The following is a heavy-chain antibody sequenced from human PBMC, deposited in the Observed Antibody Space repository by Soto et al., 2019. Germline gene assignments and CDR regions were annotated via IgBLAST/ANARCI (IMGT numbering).Heavy chain of an antibody. Sequence: EVQLLESGGGLVQPGGSLRLSCAASEFTFSTYSMSLVRQAPGGGLYLVSATSGSGGRTYYADSVKGRFTISRDNFKNTLYLQMNSRRAEDTAVYYCARGDCGGGSCHGGYYDYWGQGTLVTVSS. J-gene: IGHJ4*02. CDR1: EFTFSTYS. D-gene: IGHD2-15*01. V-gene: IGHV3-23*01. CDR3: ARGDCGGGSCHGGYYDY. CDR2: TSGSGGRT.